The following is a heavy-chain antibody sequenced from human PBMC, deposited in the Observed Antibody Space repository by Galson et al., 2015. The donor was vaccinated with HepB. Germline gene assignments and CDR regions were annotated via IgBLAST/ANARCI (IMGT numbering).Heavy chain of an antibody. Sequence: SLRLSCAASGFTFSRYAMSWVRQAPGKGLEWVSAISGSGGSTYYADSVKGRFTISRDNSKNTLYLQMNSLRAEDTAVYYCAKVYFKGLLLFPYFDYWGQGTLVTVSS. CDR1: GFTFSRYA. CDR2: ISGSGGST. D-gene: IGHD2-15*01. CDR3: AKVYFKGLLLFPYFDY. J-gene: IGHJ4*02. V-gene: IGHV3-23*01.